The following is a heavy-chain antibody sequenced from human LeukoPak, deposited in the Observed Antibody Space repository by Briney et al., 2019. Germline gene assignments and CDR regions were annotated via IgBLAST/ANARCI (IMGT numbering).Heavy chain of an antibody. CDR2: ISTTGSTV. Sequence: PGGSLRLSCAASGFSFGGYEMNGVRQAPGKGLEWVSYISTTGSTVYYADSVKGRFTISRDNAKNLLYLQMNSLRAEDAAVYYCAKDFPHYYESSHGMDAWGQGTTVTVSS. V-gene: IGHV3-48*03. J-gene: IGHJ6*02. CDR3: AKDFPHYYESSHGMDA. CDR1: GFSFGGYE. D-gene: IGHD3-22*01.